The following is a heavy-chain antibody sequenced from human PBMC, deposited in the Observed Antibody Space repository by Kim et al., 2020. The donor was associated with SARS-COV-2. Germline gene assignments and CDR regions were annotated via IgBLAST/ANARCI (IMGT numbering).Heavy chain of an antibody. J-gene: IGHJ4*02. D-gene: IGHD3-9*01. Sequence: RFTISTDNSKKTLYLKMNSLRAEDTAVYYCAKDLSVKDILTAFTTYYFDYWGQGTLVTVSS. CDR3: AKDLSVKDILTAFTTYYFDY. V-gene: IGHV3-30*02.